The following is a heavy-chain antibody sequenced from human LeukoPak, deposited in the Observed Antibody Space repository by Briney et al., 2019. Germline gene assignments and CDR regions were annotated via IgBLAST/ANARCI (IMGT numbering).Heavy chain of an antibody. J-gene: IGHJ6*03. V-gene: IGHV4-34*01. Sequence: SETLSLTCAVSGGSFSGYYWSWIRQPPGKGLEWIGEINHSGSTNYNPSLKSRVTISVDTSKNQFSLKLSSVTAADTAVYYCARGQRLVYYYYMDVWGKGTTVTVSS. CDR1: GGSFSGYY. D-gene: IGHD6-19*01. CDR3: ARGQRLVYYYYMDV. CDR2: INHSGST.